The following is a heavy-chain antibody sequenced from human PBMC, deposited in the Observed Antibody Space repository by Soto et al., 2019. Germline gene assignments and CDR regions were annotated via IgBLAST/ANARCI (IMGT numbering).Heavy chain of an antibody. CDR1: GFKFSNDW. Sequence: EVQLVESGGGLATPGGSLTLSCAGSGFKFSNDWMNWVPPAPGKGLEWVARIKTKFYVGATDYAAPVEGKFFISTDDSHNMPLLKRNNLKTQDTAIYYCMTHAENNGRGHWGQGTLVT. J-gene: IGHJ4*02. D-gene: IGHD2-8*01. V-gene: IGHV3-15*01. CDR2: IKTKFYVGAT. CDR3: MTHAENNGRGH.